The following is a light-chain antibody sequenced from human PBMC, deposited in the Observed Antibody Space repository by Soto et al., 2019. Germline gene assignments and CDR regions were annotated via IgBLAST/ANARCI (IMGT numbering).Light chain of an antibody. J-gene: IGLJ2*01. CDR3: CSYAGSSTFNVV. Sequence: QSALTQPAAVSGSPGQSITISCTGTSSDGGSYNLVSWYQQHPGKAPKLMIYEGSKRPSGVPNCFSGSKSGNTASLTISGLYAEDAADYYCCSYAGSSTFNVVFGGGTKLTVL. CDR1: SSDGGSYNL. V-gene: IGLV2-23*03. CDR2: EGS.